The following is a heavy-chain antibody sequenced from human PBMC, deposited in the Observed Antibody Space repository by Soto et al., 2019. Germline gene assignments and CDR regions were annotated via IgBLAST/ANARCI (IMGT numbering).Heavy chain of an antibody. J-gene: IGHJ4*02. V-gene: IGHV4-39*01. CDR2: VYYTGRT. CDR3: ARHGSY. Sequence: QLHLQESGPGLVKPSETLSLTCNVSGVSIRTTSYNWGWIRQPPGKGLQWIGTVYYTGRTYYNPSLKSRGTISVDTSSNQFSLNLTSVTAADTAGYYCARHGSYWGQGTLVIVSS. CDR1: GVSIRTTSYN.